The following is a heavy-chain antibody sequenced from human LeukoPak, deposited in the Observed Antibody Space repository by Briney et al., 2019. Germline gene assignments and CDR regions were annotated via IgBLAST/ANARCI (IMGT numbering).Heavy chain of an antibody. D-gene: IGHD3-9*01. CDR3: AKDRSSGVYDILTGYSDFDY. Sequence: PGGSLRLSCAASGFTFSSYAMHWVRQAPGKGLEWVAVISYDGSNKYYADSVKGRFTLSRDTSKNTLYLQMNSLRAEDTAVYYCAKDRSSGVYDILTGYSDFDYWGQGTLVTVSS. CDR1: GFTFSSYA. CDR2: ISYDGSNK. J-gene: IGHJ4*02. V-gene: IGHV3-30-3*01.